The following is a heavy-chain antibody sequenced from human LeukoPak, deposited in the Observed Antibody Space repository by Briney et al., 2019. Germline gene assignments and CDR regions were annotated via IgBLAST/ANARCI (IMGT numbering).Heavy chain of an antibody. CDR3: ARGGGRHDAFDI. J-gene: IGHJ3*02. CDR2: MNPDTGNT. CDR1: GYTFTSYD. Sequence: ASVKVSCKASGYTFTSYDINWVRQATGQGLEWMGWMNPDTGNTGYAQKFQGRVTITRNTSISTAYMELSSLRSEDTAVYYCARGGGRHDAFDIWGQGTMVTVSS. V-gene: IGHV1-8*01. D-gene: IGHD1-26*01.